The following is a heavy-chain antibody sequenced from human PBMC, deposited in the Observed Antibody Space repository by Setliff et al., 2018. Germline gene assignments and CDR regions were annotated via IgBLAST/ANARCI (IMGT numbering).Heavy chain of an antibody. CDR3: ARSPSSGWSDYYYYYMDV. CDR1: GGSISSYY. V-gene: IGHV4-59*01. CDR2: IYYSGST. D-gene: IGHD6-19*01. Sequence: ASETLSLTCTVSGGSISSYYWSWIRQPPGKGLEWIGYIYYSGSTNYNPSLKSRVTISVDTSKNQFSLKLSSVTAADTAVYYCARSPSSGWSDYYYYYMDVWGKGTTVTVSS. J-gene: IGHJ6*03.